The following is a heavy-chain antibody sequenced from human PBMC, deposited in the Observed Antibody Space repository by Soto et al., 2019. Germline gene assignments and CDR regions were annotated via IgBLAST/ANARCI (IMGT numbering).Heavy chain of an antibody. CDR3: VRAISGSFAL. J-gene: IGHJ4*02. CDR2: IKEDGREK. V-gene: IGHV3-7*04. CDR1: GFSFITYW. D-gene: IGHD3-9*01. Sequence: EVQLVESGGGLVQSGGSLRLSCEASGFSFITYWMNWVRQAPGKGLEWLARIKEDGREKQYVDSVKGRFTISRDNAKNSLYLQMNSLSEEDTAVYYCVRAISGSFALWGQGTLVIVSS.